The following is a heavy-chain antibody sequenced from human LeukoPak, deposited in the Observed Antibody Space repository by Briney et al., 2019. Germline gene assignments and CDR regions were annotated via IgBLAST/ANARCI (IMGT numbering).Heavy chain of an antibody. CDR2: IYSGGST. CDR3: ARDRLIAAAGTNWFDP. V-gene: IGHV3-53*01. J-gene: IGHJ5*02. D-gene: IGHD6-13*01. Sequence: GGSLRLSCAASGFTVSSNYMSWVRQAPGKGLEWVSVIYSGGSTYYADSVKGRFTISRDTSKNTLYLQMNSLRAEDTAVYYCARDRLIAAAGTNWFDPWGQGTLVTVSS. CDR1: GFTVSSNY.